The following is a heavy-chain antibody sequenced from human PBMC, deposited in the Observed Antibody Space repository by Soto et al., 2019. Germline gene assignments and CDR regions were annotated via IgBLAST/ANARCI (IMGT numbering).Heavy chain of an antibody. V-gene: IGHV3-53*01. CDR1: GLAVTSNY. CDR3: ARVDTYDYYYSMDV. CDR2: VYSSGTT. J-gene: IGHJ6*02. D-gene: IGHD5-18*01. Sequence: GGSLRLSCAASGLAVTSNYMSWVRQAPGKGLEWVSIVYSSGTTYYADSVKGRFTFSRDKSKNTIYLQMRNLRAEDTAVYYCARVDTYDYYYSMDVWGQGTTVTVSS.